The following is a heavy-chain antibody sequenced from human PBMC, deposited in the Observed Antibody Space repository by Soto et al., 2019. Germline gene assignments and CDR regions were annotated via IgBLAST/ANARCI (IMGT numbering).Heavy chain of an antibody. CDR2: ISYDGSNK. V-gene: IGHV3-30*18. J-gene: IGHJ6*02. Sequence: GSLRLSCAASGFTFSSYGMHWVRQAPCKGLEWVAVISYDGSNKYYADSVKGRFTISRDNSKNTLYLQMNSLRAEDTAVYYCAKRYYDFWSGYTPDYYYGMDVWGQGTTVTVSS. CDR3: AKRYYDFWSGYTPDYYYGMDV. D-gene: IGHD3-3*01. CDR1: GFTFSSYG.